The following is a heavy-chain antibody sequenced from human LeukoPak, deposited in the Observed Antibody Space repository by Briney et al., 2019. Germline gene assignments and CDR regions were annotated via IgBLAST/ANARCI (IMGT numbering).Heavy chain of an antibody. CDR1: GFTFDDYG. CDR3: ASSFPHITGTITDAFDI. Sequence: GGSLRLSCTASGFTFDDYGMSWVRQAPGKGLEWVSGINWNGGSTGYADSVKGRFTISRDNAKNSLYLQMNSLRAEDTALYYCASSFPHITGTITDAFDIWGQGTMVTVSS. CDR2: INWNGGST. V-gene: IGHV3-20*04. D-gene: IGHD1-20*01. J-gene: IGHJ3*02.